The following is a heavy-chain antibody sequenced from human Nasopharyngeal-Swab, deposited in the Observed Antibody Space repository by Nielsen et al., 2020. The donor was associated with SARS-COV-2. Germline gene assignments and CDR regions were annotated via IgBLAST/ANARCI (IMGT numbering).Heavy chain of an antibody. V-gene: IGHV3-21*01. Sequence: WIRQPSGKGLEWVSSIRSSSSYIYYADSVKGRFTISRDNAKNSLYLQMNSLRAEDTAVYYCAREIGDTVTIDYWGQGTLVTVSS. CDR2: IRSSSSYI. CDR3: AREIGDTVTIDY. D-gene: IGHD4-17*01. J-gene: IGHJ4*02.